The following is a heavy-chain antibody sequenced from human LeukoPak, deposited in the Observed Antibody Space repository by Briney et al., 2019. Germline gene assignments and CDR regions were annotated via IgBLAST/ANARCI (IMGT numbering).Heavy chain of an antibody. CDR3: ARLAAVPG. CDR2: IHPNSGGT. D-gene: IGHD6-19*01. J-gene: IGHJ1*01. CDR1: GYTFTDYY. V-gene: IGHV1-2*02. Sequence: ASVKVSCKASGYTFTDYYLHWVRQAPGQGLEWMEWIHPNSGGTNYAQKFQGRVAMTRDTSISTAYMELSSLRSGDTAVYYCARLAAVPGWGQGTLVTVSS.